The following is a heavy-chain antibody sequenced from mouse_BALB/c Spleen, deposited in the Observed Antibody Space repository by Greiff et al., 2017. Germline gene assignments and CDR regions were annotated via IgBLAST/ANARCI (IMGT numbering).Heavy chain of an antibody. J-gene: IGHJ3*01. CDR1: GYTFTSYT. CDR2: INPSSGYT. V-gene: IGHV1-4*02. D-gene: IGHD4-1*01. Sequence: QVQLKESAAELARPGASVKMSCKASGYTFTSYTMHWVKQRPGQGLEWIGYINPSSGYTEYNQKFKDKTTLTADKSSSTAYMQLSSLTSEDSAVYYCASWDCAYWGQGTLVTVSA. CDR3: ASWDCAY.